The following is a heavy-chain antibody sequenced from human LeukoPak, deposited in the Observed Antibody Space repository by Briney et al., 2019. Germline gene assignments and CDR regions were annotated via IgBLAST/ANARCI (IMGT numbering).Heavy chain of an antibody. V-gene: IGHV4-4*07. D-gene: IGHD6-13*01. CDR3: AKDSSTWGNLAGHFDS. J-gene: IGHJ4*02. CDR1: GGSFSGYS. Sequence: PSETLSLTCAVYGGSFSGYSWSWIRQPAGRGLEWIGRFYASGTTNTSPSLKSRVTMSVDTSKNQFSLKLSSVTAADTAVYYCAKDSSTWGNLAGHFDSWGQGTLVTVSS. CDR2: FYASGTT.